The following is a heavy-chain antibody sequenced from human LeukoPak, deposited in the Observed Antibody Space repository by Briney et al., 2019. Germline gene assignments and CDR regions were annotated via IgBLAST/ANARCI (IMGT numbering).Heavy chain of an antibody. D-gene: IGHD3-9*01. V-gene: IGHV4-31*03. CDR3: ASGSITIDAFDI. J-gene: IGHJ3*02. Sequence: SETLSLTCTVSGGSISSGGYYWSWIRQHPGKGLEWIGYIYYSGSTYYNPSLKSRVTISVDTSKNQFSLKLSSVTAADTAVYYCASGSITIDAFDIWGQGTMVTVSS. CDR2: IYYSGST. CDR1: GGSISSGGYY.